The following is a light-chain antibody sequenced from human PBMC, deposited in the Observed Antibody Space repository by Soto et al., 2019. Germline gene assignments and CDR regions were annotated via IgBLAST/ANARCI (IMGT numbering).Light chain of an antibody. V-gene: IGLV2-14*01. J-gene: IGLJ1*01. CDR2: DVS. CDR3: SSYTTSNTRQIV. CDR1: SSDVGGYNY. Sequence: QYVLTQPASVSGSPGQSITISCTGTSSDVGGYNYVSWYQQHPGKAPKFMIYDVSNRPSGVSNRFSGSKSGNTAFLTISGLQAEDEADYYCSSYTTSNTRQIVFGTGTKVTVL.